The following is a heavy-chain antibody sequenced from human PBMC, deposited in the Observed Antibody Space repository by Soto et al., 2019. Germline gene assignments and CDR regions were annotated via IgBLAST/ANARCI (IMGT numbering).Heavy chain of an antibody. D-gene: IGHD2-2*01. J-gene: IGHJ3*02. CDR3: TRVIPLRAFDI. CDR2: IDSDGGT. Sequence: EVQLVESGGGLVQPGGSLRLSCAASGFTFSVYWMHWVRQAPGEGLVWVSRIDSDGGTLYADSVKGRCTISRDIAKNTVYLQTDSLRAEDTAVYYCTRVIPLRAFDIWGRGAMVTVSS. V-gene: IGHV3-74*03. CDR1: GFTFSVYW.